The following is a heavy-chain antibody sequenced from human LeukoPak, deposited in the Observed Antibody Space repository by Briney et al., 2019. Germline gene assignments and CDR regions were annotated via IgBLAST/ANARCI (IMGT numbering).Heavy chain of an antibody. CDR2: IKRKSDGGTT. CDR3: ARAGGQMAKINY. Sequence: GGSLRLSCAASGLTFSNAWMSWVRQAPGKGLEWVGRIKRKSDGGTTDYAAPVKGRFTISRDNSKNTLYLQMNSLRAEDTAVYYCARAGGQMAKINYGSREPLVPAPS. V-gene: IGHV3-15*01. D-gene: IGHD5-24*01. J-gene: IGHJ4*02. CDR1: GLTFSNAW.